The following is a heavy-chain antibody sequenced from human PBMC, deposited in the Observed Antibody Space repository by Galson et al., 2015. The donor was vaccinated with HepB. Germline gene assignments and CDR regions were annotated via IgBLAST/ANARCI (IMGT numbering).Heavy chain of an antibody. J-gene: IGHJ4*02. Sequence: SVKVSCKASGGTFSSYAISWVRQAPGQGLEWMGGIIPIFGTANYTQKFQGRVTITADESTSTAYMELSSLRSEDTAVYYCACPASDIVATILKFDYWGQGTLVTVSS. V-gene: IGHV1-69*13. D-gene: IGHD5-12*01. CDR2: IIPIFGTA. CDR3: ACPASDIVATILKFDY. CDR1: GGTFSSYA.